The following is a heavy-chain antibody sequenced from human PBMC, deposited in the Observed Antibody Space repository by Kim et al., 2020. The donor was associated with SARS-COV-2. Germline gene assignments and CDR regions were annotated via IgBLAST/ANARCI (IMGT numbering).Heavy chain of an antibody. CDR2: INGGNGNR. Sequence: ASVKVSCKASGYSFTGYAIHWVRQAPGQGLEWMGWINGGNGNRRYSQKLEGRVTLTRDTSASTAYMELVSLRAEDTAVYFCARVLYTYGAGYDNWGQGTLLTVSS. D-gene: IGHD2-8*01. J-gene: IGHJ4*02. CDR3: ARVLYTYGAGYDN. V-gene: IGHV1-3*01. CDR1: GYSFTGYA.